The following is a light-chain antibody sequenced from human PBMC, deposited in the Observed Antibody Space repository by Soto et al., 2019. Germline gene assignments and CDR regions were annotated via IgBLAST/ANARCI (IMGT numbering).Light chain of an antibody. CDR3: QSYDSSLSGSV. CDR2: GNS. Sequence: QSVLTQPPSVSGAPGQRVTISCTGSSSNIGAGYDVHWYQQLPGTAPKLLIYGNSNRPSGVLDRFSGSKSGTSASLAITGLQDEDEADYYCQSYDSSLSGSVFGGGTKLTVL. J-gene: IGLJ2*01. V-gene: IGLV1-40*01. CDR1: SSNIGAGYD.